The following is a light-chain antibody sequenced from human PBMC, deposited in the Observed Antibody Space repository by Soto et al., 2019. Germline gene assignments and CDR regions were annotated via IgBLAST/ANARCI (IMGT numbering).Light chain of an antibody. CDR1: SSNIGAGYD. CDR2: GNI. V-gene: IGLV1-40*01. CDR3: QSYDSSLSRYV. J-gene: IGLJ1*01. Sequence: QSALTQPPSVSGAPGQRVTISFTGSSSNIGAGYDVHWYQQLPGTAPKLLIYGNIIRPSGVPDRFSGSRSGTSASLAITGLQAEDEADYYCQSYDSSLSRYVFGAGTKLTVL.